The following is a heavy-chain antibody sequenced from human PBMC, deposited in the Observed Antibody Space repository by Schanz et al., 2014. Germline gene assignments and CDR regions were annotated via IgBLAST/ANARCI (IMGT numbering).Heavy chain of an antibody. D-gene: IGHD2-21*01. J-gene: IGHJ4*02. V-gene: IGHV1-2*06. Sequence: QVQLVQSGSELKKPGASVKVSCKASGYTFTSSGFSWVRQAPGQGLQWMGRINPNSGDTNYVQNFQGRVTMTRDTSITTAYMDLSRLTSDDTAVYYCAKGQLLSYYFDYWGQGTLVTVSS. CDR3: AKGQLLSYYFDY. CDR2: INPNSGDT. CDR1: GYTFTSSG.